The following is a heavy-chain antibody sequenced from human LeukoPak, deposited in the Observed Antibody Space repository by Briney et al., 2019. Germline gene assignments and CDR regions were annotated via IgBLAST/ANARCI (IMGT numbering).Heavy chain of an antibody. CDR1: GGTFSSYA. CDR3: ARGSYYDY. V-gene: IGHV1-18*01. Sequence: ASVKVSCKASGGTFSSYAISWVRQAPGQGLEWMGWVSTYNGDTNYAQKFQDRVTMTTDTSTTTAYMELRSLRSDDTAVYYCARGSYYDYWGQGTLVTVSS. CDR2: VSTYNGDT. J-gene: IGHJ4*02.